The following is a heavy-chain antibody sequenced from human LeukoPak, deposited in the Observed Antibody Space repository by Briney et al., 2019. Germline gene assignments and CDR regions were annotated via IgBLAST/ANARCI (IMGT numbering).Heavy chain of an antibody. CDR1: EFIFRNFE. V-gene: IGHV3-48*03. CDR3: EGQRRFLKWLFQG. Sequence: GGSLRLSCTASEFIFRNFEMHWVRQAPGKGLEWVSYISSSGGTLYYADYEKGLFTISRDNAKTSLYLQMNSLSADDTAVYYCEGQRRFLKWLFQGWGQGNLVTVSS. J-gene: IGHJ4*02. D-gene: IGHD3-3*01. CDR2: ISSSGGTL.